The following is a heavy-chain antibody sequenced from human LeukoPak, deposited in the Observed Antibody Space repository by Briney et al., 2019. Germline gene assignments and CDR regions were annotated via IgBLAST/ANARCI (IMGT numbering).Heavy chain of an antibody. CDR3: ARENSNIVVVPAARRNNWFDP. D-gene: IGHD2-2*01. CDR2: ISAYNGNT. Sequence: ASVKVSCKASGYTFTSYGISWVRQAPGQGLEWMGWISAYNGNTNYAQRLQGRVTITADESTSTAYMELSSLRSEDTAVYYCARENSNIVVVPAARRNNWFDPWGQGTLVTVSS. CDR1: GYTFTSYG. V-gene: IGHV1-18*01. J-gene: IGHJ5*02.